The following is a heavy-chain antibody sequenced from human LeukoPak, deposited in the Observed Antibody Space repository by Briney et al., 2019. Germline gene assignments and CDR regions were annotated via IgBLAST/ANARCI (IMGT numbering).Heavy chain of an antibody. D-gene: IGHD7-27*01. CDR3: ARQTGDNAFDI. V-gene: IGHV5-51*01. CDR1: GYRFTTYW. CDR2: IYPGDSDT. Sequence: GDSLKMSCKGSGYRFTTYWIGWVRQMPGKGLEWMGIIYPGDSDTRYSPSFQGQVTISADKSITTAYLQWNSLKASDTAMYYCARQTGDNAFDIWGRGTMVTVSS. J-gene: IGHJ3*02.